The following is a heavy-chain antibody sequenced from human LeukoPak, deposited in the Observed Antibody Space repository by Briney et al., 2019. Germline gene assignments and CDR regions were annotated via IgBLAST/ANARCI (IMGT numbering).Heavy chain of an antibody. J-gene: IGHJ5*02. V-gene: IGHV3-23*01. Sequence: PGGSLRLSCAASGFTFSSYAMSWVRQAPGKGLEWVSAISGSGGSTYYADSVKGRFTISRDDAKNSLYLQMNSLRAEDTAVYYCARDPHGFRGVRWFDPWGQGTLVTVSS. D-gene: IGHD3-10*01. CDR2: ISGSGGST. CDR1: GFTFSSYA. CDR3: ARDPHGFRGVRWFDP.